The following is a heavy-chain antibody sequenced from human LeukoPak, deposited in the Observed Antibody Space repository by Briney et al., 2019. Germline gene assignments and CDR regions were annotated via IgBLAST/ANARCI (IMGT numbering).Heavy chain of an antibody. Sequence: GGSLRLSCAASRFTVSSNYMSWVRQAPGRGLEWVSVIYSGGSPYYADSVKGRFTISRDNSKNTLYLQMNSLRAEDTAVYYCAKGRGGDGYNFFDYWGQGTLVTVSS. CDR3: AKGRGGDGYNFFDY. V-gene: IGHV3-66*02. CDR2: IYSGGSP. D-gene: IGHD5-24*01. CDR1: RFTVSSNY. J-gene: IGHJ4*02.